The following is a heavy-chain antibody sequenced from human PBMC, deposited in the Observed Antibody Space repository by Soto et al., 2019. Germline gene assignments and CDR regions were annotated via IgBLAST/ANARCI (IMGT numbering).Heavy chain of an antibody. CDR2: IYHSGST. CDR1: GGSISSSNW. CDR3: ARDDVAAAGTGVGY. J-gene: IGHJ4*02. Sequence: SETLSLTCAVSGGSISSSNWWSWVRQPPGKGLEWIGEIYHSGSTNYNPSLKSRVTISVDKSKNQFSLKLSSVTAADTAVYYCARDDVAAAGTGVGYWGQGTLVTVPS. D-gene: IGHD6-13*01. V-gene: IGHV4-4*02.